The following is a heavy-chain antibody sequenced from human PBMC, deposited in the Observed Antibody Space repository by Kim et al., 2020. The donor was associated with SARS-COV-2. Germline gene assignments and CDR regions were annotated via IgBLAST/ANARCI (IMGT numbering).Heavy chain of an antibody. D-gene: IGHD4-17*01. CDR3: ARVDYLGWFDS. J-gene: IGHJ5*01. V-gene: IGHV4-61*03. Sequence: SETLSLTCSVSGDSVTNSNYYWSWIRQPPGEGLEWIGYIYYSGTTNYNPSLNSRVTISLATAKNHCSLKLTSLTAADTAMYYCARVDYLGWFDSWGRGT. CDR2: IYYSGTT. CDR1: GDSVTNSNYY.